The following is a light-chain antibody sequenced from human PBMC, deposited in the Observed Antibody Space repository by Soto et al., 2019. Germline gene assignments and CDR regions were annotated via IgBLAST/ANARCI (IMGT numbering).Light chain of an antibody. V-gene: IGLV2-8*01. Sequence: QSALTQPPSASGSPGQSVTISCTGTSSDVGGYNYVSWYQQHPGKAPKLTIYEVIKRPSGVPDRFSGSKSGNTASLTVSGLQAEDEADYYCSSYAGTNNLVFGGGTKLTVL. CDR1: SSDVGGYNY. CDR3: SSYAGTNNLV. CDR2: EVI. J-gene: IGLJ2*01.